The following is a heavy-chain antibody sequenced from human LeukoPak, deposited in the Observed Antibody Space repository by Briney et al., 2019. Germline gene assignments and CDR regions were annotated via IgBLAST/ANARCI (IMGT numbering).Heavy chain of an antibody. J-gene: IGHJ4*02. CDR1: GYSFSIYG. CDR3: ARCGAAVTTHFSH. CDR2: ISASDGTT. Sequence: ASVKVSCKASGYSFSIYGVTWARQAPGQWLEYLGWISASDGTTNYAQKVQDRVTMTTDTSTSTAYLELRSLRSEDTAVYYCARCGAAVTTHFSHWGQGTLVTVSS. V-gene: IGHV1-18*01. D-gene: IGHD4-17*01.